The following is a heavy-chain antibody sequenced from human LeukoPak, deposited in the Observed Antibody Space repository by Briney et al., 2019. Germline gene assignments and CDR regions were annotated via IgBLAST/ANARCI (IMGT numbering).Heavy chain of an antibody. CDR3: AKDLYYYDILAPFHY. V-gene: IGHV3-23*01. J-gene: IGHJ4*02. CDR2: ISGSGGST. Sequence: GGSLRLSRAASGFTFSSYAMSWVRQAPGKGLEWVSAISGSGGSTYYADSVKGRFTISRDNSKNTLYLQMNSLRAEDTAVYYCAKDLYYYDILAPFHYWGQGTLVTVSS. D-gene: IGHD3-22*01. CDR1: GFTFSSYA.